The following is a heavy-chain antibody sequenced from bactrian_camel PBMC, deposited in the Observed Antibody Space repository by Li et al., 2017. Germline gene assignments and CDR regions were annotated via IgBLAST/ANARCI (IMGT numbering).Heavy chain of an antibody. V-gene: IGHV3S6*01. Sequence: HVQLVESGGGSVQAGGSLRLSCAAAGYKYSSNACMAWFRQGPGKGLEWVAGIYGSGSAAWVADTVEGRFTISRDNAKNTLYLQMDSLKPEDTATYYCAATNGLWPGYRILRADSEYPYWGQGTQVTVS. CDR3: AATNGLWPGYRILRADSEYPY. CDR2: IYGSGSAA. CDR1: GYKYSSNAC. J-gene: IGHJ4*01. D-gene: IGHD4*01.